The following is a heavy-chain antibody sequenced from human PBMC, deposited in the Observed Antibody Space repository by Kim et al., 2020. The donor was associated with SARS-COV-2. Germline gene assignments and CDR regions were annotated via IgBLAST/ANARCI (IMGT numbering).Heavy chain of an antibody. J-gene: IGHJ4*02. CDR2: IYYSGST. Sequence: SETLSLTCTVSGGSISSYYWSWIRQPPGKGLEWIGYIYYSGSTNYNPSLKSRVTISVDTSKNQFSLKLSSVTAADTAVYYCARGDPLYEAIWDYWGQGTLVTVSS. V-gene: IGHV4-59*01. CDR1: GGSISSYY. CDR3: ARGDPLYEAIWDY. D-gene: IGHD5-12*01.